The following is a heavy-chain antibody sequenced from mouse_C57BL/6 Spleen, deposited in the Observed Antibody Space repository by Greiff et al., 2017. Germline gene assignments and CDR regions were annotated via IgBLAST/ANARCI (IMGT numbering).Heavy chain of an antibody. V-gene: IGHV5-9-1*02. CDR3: TMGGIYYDYDGYAMDY. CDR1: GFTFSSYA. CDR2: ISSGGDYI. D-gene: IGHD2-4*01. J-gene: IGHJ4*01. Sequence: DVKLVESGEGLVKPGGSLKLSCAASGFTFSSYAMSWVRQTPEKRLEWVAYISSGGDYIYYADTVKGRFTISRDNARNTLYLQRSSLKSEDTAMYYCTMGGIYYDYDGYAMDYWGQGTSVTVSS.